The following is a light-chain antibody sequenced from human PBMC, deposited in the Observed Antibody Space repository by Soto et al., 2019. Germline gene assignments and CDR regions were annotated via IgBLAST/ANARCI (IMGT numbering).Light chain of an antibody. V-gene: IGLV4-60*02. CDR3: ETGDTLAQRV. CDR2: VEGSGNY. Sequence: QLVLTQSSSASASLGSSVRLTCTLSSGPTSYSIAWHQQRPGKAPRYLMKVEGSGNYNKGSGVPDRFSGSSSGADRYLTISNLQFEDEADYYCETGDTLAQRVFGGGTKLTVL. J-gene: IGLJ2*01. CDR1: SGPTSYS.